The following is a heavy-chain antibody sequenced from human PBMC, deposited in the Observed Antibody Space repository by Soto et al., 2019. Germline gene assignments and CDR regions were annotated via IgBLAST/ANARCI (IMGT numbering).Heavy chain of an antibody. CDR2: VYPGDSQT. CDR3: ARTESGYSYGFADV. V-gene: IGHV5-51*01. Sequence: PGESLKISCKGSGYSFTSYWIGWVRQMPGKGLECMGLVYPGDSQTRYNPSFQGQVTISADKSISTAYLQWSSLKASDTAMYYCARTESGYSYGFADVWGQGTTVTVSS. D-gene: IGHD5-18*01. CDR1: GYSFTSYW. J-gene: IGHJ6*02.